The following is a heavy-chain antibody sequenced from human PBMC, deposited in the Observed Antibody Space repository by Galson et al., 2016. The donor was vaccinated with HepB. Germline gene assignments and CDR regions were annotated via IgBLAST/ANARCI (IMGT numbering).Heavy chain of an antibody. Sequence: SLRLSCAASGFTSTNYAMTWVRQAPGRGLEWVSTIRGDGSATLYADSVKGRFTISRDNSKNTLYLQMNSLRAEDTAVYYCATLVWFGELLYPFDYWGQGTLVTVSS. CDR2: IRGDGSAT. CDR1: GFTSTNYA. J-gene: IGHJ4*02. CDR3: ATLVWFGELLYPFDY. D-gene: IGHD3-10*01. V-gene: IGHV3-23*01.